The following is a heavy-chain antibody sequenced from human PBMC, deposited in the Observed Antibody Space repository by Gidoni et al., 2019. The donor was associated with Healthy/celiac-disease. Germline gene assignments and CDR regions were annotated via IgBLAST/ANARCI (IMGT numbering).Heavy chain of an antibody. CDR1: GFTFSSYG. J-gene: IGHJ2*01. D-gene: IGHD2-15*01. CDR2: ISYDGSNK. CDR3: PRGSGRNWYFDL. Sequence: QVQLVESGGGVVQPGRSLRLSCAASGFTFSSYGMHWVRQAPGKGLEWVAVISYDGSNKYYADSVKGRFTISRDNSKNTLYLQMNSLRAEDTAVYYCPRGSGRNWYFDLWGRGTLVTVSS. V-gene: IGHV3-30*03.